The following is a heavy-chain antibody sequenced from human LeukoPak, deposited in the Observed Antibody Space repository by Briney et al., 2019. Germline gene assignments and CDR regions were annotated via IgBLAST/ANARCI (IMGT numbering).Heavy chain of an antibody. CDR2: ILYDGSHE. J-gene: IGHJ4*02. V-gene: IGHV3-30*02. Sequence: GGSLRLSCAASGFTFSSYGMHWVRQAPGKGLVWVTFILYDGSHEYYADSVKGRFTSSRDNSENTLYLQMNSLRPEDTAVYYCAKGGEGGSHRYFEYWGQGTLVTVSS. CDR3: AKGGEGGSHRYFEY. CDR1: GFTFSSYG. D-gene: IGHD1-26*01.